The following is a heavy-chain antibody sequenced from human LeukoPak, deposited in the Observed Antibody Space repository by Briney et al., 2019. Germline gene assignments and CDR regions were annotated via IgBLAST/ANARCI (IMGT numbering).Heavy chain of an antibody. D-gene: IGHD5-12*01. V-gene: IGHV4-61*08. CDR2: IDYSGNT. CDR1: GGSVTSSGFY. J-gene: IGHJ5*02. CDR3: ARDVDGFDP. Sequence: SETLSLTCTVSGGSVTSSGFYWSWIRQPPGKGLEWIGYIDYSGNTKYNPSLESRVTMSVDTSRNQFSLKLTSVTAADTALYYCARDVDGFDPWGQGTLVTVS.